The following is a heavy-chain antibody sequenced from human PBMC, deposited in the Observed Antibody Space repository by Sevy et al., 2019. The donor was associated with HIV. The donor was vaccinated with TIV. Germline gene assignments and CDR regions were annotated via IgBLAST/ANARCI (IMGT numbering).Heavy chain of an antibody. CDR1: AFTFGRYT. CDR3: AREGGMGSSSSDWFDS. V-gene: IGHV3-21*01. D-gene: IGHD6-6*01. J-gene: IGHJ5*01. CDR2: ISSNSYYI. Sequence: GGSLRLSCAASAFTFGRYTMNWVRQAPGKGLEWVSSISSNSYYIYYSDSVKGRFTISRDNAKNFLDLQMNSLRAEDTAVYYCAREGGMGSSSSDWFDSWGQRTLVTVSS.